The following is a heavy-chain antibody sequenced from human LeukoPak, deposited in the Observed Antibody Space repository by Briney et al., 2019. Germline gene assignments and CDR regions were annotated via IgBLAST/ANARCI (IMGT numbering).Heavy chain of an antibody. CDR2: ISDSGVSA. CDR3: AKGDGSTYVTHFDF. CDR1: GFTFRSCA. V-gene: IGHV3-23*01. D-gene: IGHD5-18*01. Sequence: GGSLRLSCAASGFTFRSCAMHWVRQAPGKGLEWVSGISDSGVSAFYAHSVKGRFTISRDNSKNTLYLQMSSLRAEDTAVYYCAKGDGSTYVTHFDFWGQGTLVSVSS. J-gene: IGHJ4*02.